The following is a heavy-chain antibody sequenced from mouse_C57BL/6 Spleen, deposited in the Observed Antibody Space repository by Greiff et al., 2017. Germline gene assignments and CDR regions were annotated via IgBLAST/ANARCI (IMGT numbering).Heavy chain of an antibody. V-gene: IGHV1-81*01. J-gene: IGHJ2*01. CDR3: ARPTVVATDYFDY. Sequence: VQLQQSGAELARPGASVKLSCKASGYTFTSYGISWVKQSTGQGLEWIGEISPRSGNTYYNEKFKGKATLTADKSSSTAYMELRSLTSEDSAVYFCARPTVVATDYFDYWGQGTTLTVSS. CDR2: ISPRSGNT. CDR1: GYTFTSYG. D-gene: IGHD1-1*01.